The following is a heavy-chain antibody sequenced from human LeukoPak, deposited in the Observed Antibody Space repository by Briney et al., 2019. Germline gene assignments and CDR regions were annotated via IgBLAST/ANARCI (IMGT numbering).Heavy chain of an antibody. V-gene: IGHV3-21*01. CDR2: ISSSSSYI. Sequence: PGGSLRLSCGASGFTFSSYSMNWVRQAPGKGLEWVSSISSSSSYIYYADSVKGRFTISRDNAKNSLYLQMNSLRAEDTAVYYCASYGYCSSTSCYNFDYWGQGTLVTVSS. J-gene: IGHJ4*02. CDR3: ASYGYCSSTSCYNFDY. CDR1: GFTFSSYS. D-gene: IGHD2-2*03.